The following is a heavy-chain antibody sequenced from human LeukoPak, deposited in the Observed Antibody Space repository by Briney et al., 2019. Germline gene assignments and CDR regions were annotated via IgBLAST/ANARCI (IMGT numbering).Heavy chain of an antibody. V-gene: IGHV1-18*01. J-gene: IGHJ6*03. D-gene: IGHD6-19*01. Sequence: ASVKVSCKASGYTFTSYGISWVRQAPGQGLEWMGWISAYNGNTNYAQKLQGRVTMTTDTSTSTAYMELRSLRSDDTAVYYCAREMREQWLVRAYYYMDVWGKGTTVTISS. CDR2: ISAYNGNT. CDR1: GYTFTSYG. CDR3: AREMREQWLVRAYYYMDV.